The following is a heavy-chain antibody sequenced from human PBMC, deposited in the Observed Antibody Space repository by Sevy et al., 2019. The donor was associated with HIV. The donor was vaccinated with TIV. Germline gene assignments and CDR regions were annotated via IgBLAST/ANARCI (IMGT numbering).Heavy chain of an antibody. D-gene: IGHD6-13*01. V-gene: IGHV1-18*04. J-gene: IGHJ4*02. Sequence: ASVKVSCKASGYTFTSYGISWVRQAPGQGLEWMGWINGYNGNTNYGQKLQGRVTMTTDTSTNTAYMELRSLRSDDTAVYYCARGEAAGGTPIDYRGQGTLVTVSS. CDR2: INGYNGNT. CDR3: ARGEAAGGTPIDY. CDR1: GYTFTSYG.